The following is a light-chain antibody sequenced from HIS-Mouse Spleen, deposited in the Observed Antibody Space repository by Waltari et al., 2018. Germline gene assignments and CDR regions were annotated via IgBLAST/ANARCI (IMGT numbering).Light chain of an antibody. V-gene: IGLV3-25*03. Sequence: SYELTQPPSVSVSPGQTARITCSGDALPKQYAYWYQQKPGQAPVLVIYKDSERPSGIPEGFSGSSSGTTVTLTISGVQAEDEADYYCQSADSSGTYVFGGGTKLTVL. CDR1: ALPKQY. CDR3: QSADSSGTYV. J-gene: IGLJ2*01. CDR2: KDS.